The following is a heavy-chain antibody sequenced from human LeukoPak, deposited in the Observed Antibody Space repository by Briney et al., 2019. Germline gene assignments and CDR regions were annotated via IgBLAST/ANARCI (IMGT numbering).Heavy chain of an antibody. Sequence: GGSLRLSCAASGFALSSHWMTWVRQVPGRGPEWVANVNRDGSETYYLDSVKGRFTISKDNAKNSLYLQMNSLRAEDAALYHCARNNGMDVWGQGTTVTVSS. CDR2: VNRDGSET. J-gene: IGHJ6*02. CDR1: GFALSSHW. CDR3: ARNNGMDV. V-gene: IGHV3-7*03.